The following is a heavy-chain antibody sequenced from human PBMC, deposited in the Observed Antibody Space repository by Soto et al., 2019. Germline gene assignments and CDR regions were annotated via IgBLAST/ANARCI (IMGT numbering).Heavy chain of an antibody. Sequence: SETLSLTCNVSGGSITGYHWSWIRQPPGKGLEWIGYISNSGSTNYNPSLESRVTISVETSKNQISLNLIFVTAADTAVYYCAATPCYWGQGTLVTVSA. J-gene: IGHJ4*02. V-gene: IGHV4-59*01. CDR2: ISNSGST. CDR1: GGSITGYH. CDR3: AATPCY.